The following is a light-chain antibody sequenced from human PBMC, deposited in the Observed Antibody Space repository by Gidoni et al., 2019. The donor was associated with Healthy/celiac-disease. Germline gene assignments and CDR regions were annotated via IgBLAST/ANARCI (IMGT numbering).Light chain of an antibody. Sequence: DIQLTQSPSFLSASVGDRVTITCRASQGISSYLAWYQQKPGKAPKLLIYAASTLQSGVPSRFSGSGSGTEFTLTISSLQPEDFATYYCQQLNSYPRFFXPXTKVDIK. CDR2: AAS. V-gene: IGKV1-9*01. CDR3: QQLNSYPRF. J-gene: IGKJ3*01. CDR1: QGISSY.